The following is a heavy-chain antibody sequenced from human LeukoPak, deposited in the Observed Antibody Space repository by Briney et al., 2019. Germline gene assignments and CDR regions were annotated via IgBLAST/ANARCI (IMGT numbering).Heavy chain of an antibody. J-gene: IGHJ6*03. CDR1: GYTFTGYY. Sequence: GASVKVSCKASGYTFTGYYMHWVRQAPGQGLEWMGWINPNSGGTNYAQKFQGRVTMTRDTSISTAYMELSRLRSDDTAVYYCARQYCSSTSCYPPWYYYYMDVWGKGTTVTVSS. D-gene: IGHD2-2*01. CDR3: ARQYCSSTSCYPPWYYYYMDV. CDR2: INPNSGGT. V-gene: IGHV1-2*02.